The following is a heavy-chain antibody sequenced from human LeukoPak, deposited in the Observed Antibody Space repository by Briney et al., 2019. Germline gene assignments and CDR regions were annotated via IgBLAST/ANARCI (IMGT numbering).Heavy chain of an antibody. CDR3: ARVSGWYSYYFDY. J-gene: IGHJ4*02. D-gene: IGHD6-19*01. CDR1: GGSISSYH. V-gene: IGHV4-59*01. CDR2: MYYSGST. Sequence: SETLSLTCTVSGGSISSYHWSWIRQPPGKGLEWIGNMYYSGSTNYNPSLRSRVTISVDTSKNQFSLKLSSVTAADTAVYYCARVSGWYSYYFDYWGQGTLVTVSS.